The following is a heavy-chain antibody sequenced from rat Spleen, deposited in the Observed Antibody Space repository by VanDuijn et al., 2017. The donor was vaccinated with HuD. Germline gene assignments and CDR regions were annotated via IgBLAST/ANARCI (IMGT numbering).Heavy chain of an antibody. CDR3: AREYYYYSSYRNYYVMDA. D-gene: IGHD1-2*01. V-gene: IGHV3-1*01. Sequence: EVQLQESGPGLVKPSQSFSLTCSVTGYSITSNYWGWIRKFPGNKMEWIGHISYSGSTSYNPSLKSRISITRDTSKNQFFLQLNSVTTEDTATYYCAREYYYYSSYRNYYVMDAWGQGASVTVSS. J-gene: IGHJ4*01. CDR2: ISYSGST. CDR1: GYSITSNY.